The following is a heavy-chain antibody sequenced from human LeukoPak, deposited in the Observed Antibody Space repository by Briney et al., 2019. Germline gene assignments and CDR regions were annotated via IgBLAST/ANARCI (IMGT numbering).Heavy chain of an antibody. CDR2: IYYSGST. CDR3: ARAGAAGPVAY. V-gene: IGHV4-59*01. CDR1: GGSISSYF. J-gene: IGHJ4*02. D-gene: IGHD6-13*01. Sequence: KPSETLSLTCTVSGGSISSYFCSWNRQPPGKGLEWIGYIYYSGSTNYNPSLVSRVTMSVDTSKNQFSLKLSSVTAADTAVYYCARAGAAGPVAYWGQGTLVTVSS.